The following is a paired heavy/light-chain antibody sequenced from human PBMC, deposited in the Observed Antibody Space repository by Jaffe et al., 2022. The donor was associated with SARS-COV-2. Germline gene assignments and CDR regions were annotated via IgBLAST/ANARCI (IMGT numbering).Heavy chain of an antibody. D-gene: IGHD2-2*02. CDR2: FRYTEST. CDR3: ARRALWQPYHWYFDL. Sequence: QVQVQESGPGLVKPSETLSLTCTVSGGSISTSSYHWGWIRQPPGKGLEWVGSFRYTESTYYTPSLKSRVTISVDASKNQFSLDLRSVTAADTAVYYCARRALWQPYHWYFDLWGRGILVTVSS. V-gene: IGHV4-39*01. CDR1: GGSISTSSYH. J-gene: IGHJ2*01.
Light chain of an antibody. J-gene: IGKJ4*01. CDR1: HDISDY. CDR2: TAS. V-gene: IGKV1-16*01. Sequence: DIQLTQSPSSLSASIGDRVTITCRASHDISDYVAWYQQSPGRAPRSLVQTASALQSGVPSRFSGSGYGTDFTLTISSLQPEDFATYYCQQSHSYPLTFGGGTKVEMK. CDR3: QQSHSYPLT.